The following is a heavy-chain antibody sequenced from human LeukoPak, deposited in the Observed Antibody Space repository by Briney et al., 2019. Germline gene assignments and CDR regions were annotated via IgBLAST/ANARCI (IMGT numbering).Heavy chain of an antibody. V-gene: IGHV3-23*01. J-gene: IGHJ4*02. CDR2: ICSNCDLT. CDR3: ATVKRDCSGSTCYSYDY. D-gene: IGHD2-15*01. Sequence: GGSLRLFCVASRLTFNSCPEHWVRQAPGKGLEWLSAICSNCDLTLYADSVRGRLHLSRDTSKNTLCLQMNGLRADDRAVYYCATVKRDCSGSTCYSYDYWGQGTLVTVSS. CDR1: RLTFNSCP.